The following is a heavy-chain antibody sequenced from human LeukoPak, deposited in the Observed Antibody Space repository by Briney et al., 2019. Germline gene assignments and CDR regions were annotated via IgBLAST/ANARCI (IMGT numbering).Heavy chain of an antibody. D-gene: IGHD3-22*01. J-gene: IGHJ4*02. CDR1: GYTFTSYY. CDR3: ARAYYDSRGYYDY. CDR2: INPSGGST. Sequence: ASVKVSCKASGYTFTSYYMHRVRQAPGQGLEWMGIINPSGGSTSYAQKFQGRVTMTRDTSTNTVYMELSSLRAEDTAVYYCARAYYDSRGYYDYWGQGTLATVSS. V-gene: IGHV1-46*01.